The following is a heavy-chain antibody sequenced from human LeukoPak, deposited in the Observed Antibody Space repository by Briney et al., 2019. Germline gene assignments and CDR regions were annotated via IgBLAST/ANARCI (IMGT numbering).Heavy chain of an antibody. Sequence: GRSLRLSCAASGFTFSSYAMHWVRQAPGKGLEWVAVISYDGSNKYYADSVKGRFTISRDNSKNTLYLQMNSLRSEDTAVYYCARTGVGATWIYFDYWGQGTLVTVSS. CDR3: ARTGVGATWIYFDY. J-gene: IGHJ4*02. D-gene: IGHD1-26*01. CDR1: GFTFSSYA. V-gene: IGHV3-30-3*01. CDR2: ISYDGSNK.